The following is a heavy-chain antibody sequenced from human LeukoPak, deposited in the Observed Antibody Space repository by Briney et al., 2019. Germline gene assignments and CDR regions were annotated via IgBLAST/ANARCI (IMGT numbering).Heavy chain of an antibody. CDR1: GFSFSSYW. D-gene: IGHD3-16*01. V-gene: IGHV3-7*01. CDR2: IRQDGSEK. CDR3: ARARLTDYVWGRRTFDI. Sequence: GGSLRLSCAASGFSFSSYWMSWARQAPGKGLEWVANIRQDGSEKYYVDSVKGRFTISRDNAKNSLSLQMNSLRAEDTAVYYCARARLTDYVWGRRTFDIWGQGTMVTISS. J-gene: IGHJ3*02.